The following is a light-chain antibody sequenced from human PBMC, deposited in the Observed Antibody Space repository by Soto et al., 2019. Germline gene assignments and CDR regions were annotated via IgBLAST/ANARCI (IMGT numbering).Light chain of an antibody. V-gene: IGKV1-12*01. CDR3: QQANSLPLT. Sequence: DIRMTQSPSSVSAAVVDTVTISSRASQGASNWLAWYQQKPGKAPKLLIYAASTLQIGVPSRFSGSGFGTDFTLTISSLQPEDSATYFCQQANSLPLTFGQGTRLEIK. CDR1: QGASNW. CDR2: AAS. J-gene: IGKJ5*01.